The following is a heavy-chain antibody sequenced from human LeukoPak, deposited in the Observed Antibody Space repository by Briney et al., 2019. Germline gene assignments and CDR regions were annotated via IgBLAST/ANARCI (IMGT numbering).Heavy chain of an antibody. J-gene: IGHJ4*02. CDR3: ARRRYDWGGDFAN. V-gene: IGHV3-23*01. CDR2: IGGGGTL. D-gene: IGHD3-16*01. Sequence: GGSLRLSCAAAGFTVSSYAMGWVRQAPGKGLEWVSAIGGGGTLYYADSVKGRFSISRDISKNTLLLQMNSLRAEDTAVYYCARRRYDWGGDFANWGQGTLVTVSS. CDR1: GFTVSSYA.